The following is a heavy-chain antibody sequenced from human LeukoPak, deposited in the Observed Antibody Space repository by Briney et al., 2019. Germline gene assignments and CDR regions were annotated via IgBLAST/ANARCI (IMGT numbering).Heavy chain of an antibody. J-gene: IGHJ3*01. D-gene: IGHD2-8*01. Sequence: GGSLRLSCAASGFTFDDYAMQWVRQVPGKGLVWVSRLNGDGTNIIYADSVKGRFTISRDNAENTLYLQMNSLRAEDTALYYCARSQSGVFDVWGQGTMVTVSS. CDR2: LNGDGTNI. CDR3: ARSQSGVFDV. V-gene: IGHV3-74*01. CDR1: GFTFDDYA.